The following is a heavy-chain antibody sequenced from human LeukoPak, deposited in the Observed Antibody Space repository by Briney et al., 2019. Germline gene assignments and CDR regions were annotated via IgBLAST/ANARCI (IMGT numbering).Heavy chain of an antibody. CDR1: GGSISSYY. CDR2: IYHSGST. CDR3: ARSISGYTYGYAY. Sequence: PSETLSLTCTVSGGSISSYYWSWIRQPPGKGLEWIGYIYHSGSTNYNPSLKSRVTISVDTSKNQFSLKLSSVTAADTAVYYCARSISGYTYGYAYWGQGTLVTVSS. J-gene: IGHJ4*02. D-gene: IGHD5-18*01. V-gene: IGHV4-59*01.